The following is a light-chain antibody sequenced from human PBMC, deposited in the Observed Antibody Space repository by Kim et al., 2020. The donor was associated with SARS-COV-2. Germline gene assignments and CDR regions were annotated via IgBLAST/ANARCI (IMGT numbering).Light chain of an antibody. J-gene: IGKJ4*01. Sequence: IQLTQSPSSLSASVGDRVTITCRASQGINSYLAWYQQKPGKAPKLLIYAASTLQSGVPSRFSGSGSGTDFTLTINSLQPEDFATYYCQQLDSYPLTFRGGTKVDIK. CDR2: AAS. CDR3: QQLDSYPLT. V-gene: IGKV1-9*01. CDR1: QGINSY.